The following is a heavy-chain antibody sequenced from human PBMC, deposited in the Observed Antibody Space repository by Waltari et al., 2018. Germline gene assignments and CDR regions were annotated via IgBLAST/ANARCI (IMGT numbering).Heavy chain of an antibody. V-gene: IGHV1-69*05. D-gene: IGHD2-15*01. CDR2: IIHIFGKA. Sequence: QVQLVQYGAEVKKPGSSVKVSCKASGGTFSRYAISWVRQAPGQGLEWIGGIIHIFGKANYAQKFQCRVTITTDESTSTAYMELSSLRSEDTAVYYCATPKNIVVVVPFDYWGQGTLVTVSS. J-gene: IGHJ4*02. CDR1: GGTFSRYA. CDR3: ATPKNIVVVVPFDY.